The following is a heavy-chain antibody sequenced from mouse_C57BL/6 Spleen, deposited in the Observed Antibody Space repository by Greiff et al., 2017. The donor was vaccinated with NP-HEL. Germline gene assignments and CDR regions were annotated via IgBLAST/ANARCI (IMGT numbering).Heavy chain of an antibody. CDR1: GYAFSSSW. D-gene: IGHD2-4*01. V-gene: IGHV1-82*01. Sequence: VKLVESGPELVKPGASVKISCKASGYAFSSSWMNWVKQRPGKGLEWIGRIYPGDGDTNYNGKFKGKATLTANKSCSTAYMQLSSLTSEDSAVYFCAQGGDYDDWYFDVWGTGTTVTVAS. CDR3: AQGGDYDDWYFDV. J-gene: IGHJ1*03. CDR2: IYPGDGDT.